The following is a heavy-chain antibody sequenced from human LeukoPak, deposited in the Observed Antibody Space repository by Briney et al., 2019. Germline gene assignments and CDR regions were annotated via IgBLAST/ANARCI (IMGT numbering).Heavy chain of an antibody. V-gene: IGHV4-39*01. CDR1: GGSISSSSYY. CDR3: ASLAADVFGGGYYPDY. Sequence: SETLSLTCTVSGGSISSSSYYWGWIRQPPGKGLEWIGSIYYSGSTYYNPSLKSRVTISVDTSKNQFSLKLSSVTAADPAVYYCASLAADVFGGGYYPDYGGRGPLVPVP. CDR2: IYYSGST. D-gene: IGHD3-3*01. J-gene: IGHJ4*02.